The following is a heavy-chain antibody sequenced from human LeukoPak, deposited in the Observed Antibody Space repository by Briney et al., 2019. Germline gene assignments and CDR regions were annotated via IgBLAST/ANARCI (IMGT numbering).Heavy chain of an antibody. J-gene: IGHJ4*02. D-gene: IGHD6-19*01. V-gene: IGHV3-23*01. CDR2: ISGSGGDT. CDR1: GFTFRSHA. CDR3: AKTTSGYSSGRYPGWPVDY. Sequence: GSLRLSCAASGFTFRSHAVYWVRQAPGKGLEWVSGISGSGGDTYYADSVEGRFTISRDNSKNMVYLQMNSLGTEDTAVYYCAKTTSGYSSGRYPGWPVDYWGQGTLVTVSS.